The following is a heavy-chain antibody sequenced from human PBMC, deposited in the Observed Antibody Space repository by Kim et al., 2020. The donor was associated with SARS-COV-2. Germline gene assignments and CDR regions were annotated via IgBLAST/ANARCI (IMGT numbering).Heavy chain of an antibody. D-gene: IGHD3-22*01. V-gene: IGHV3-43*01. Sequence: SVKGRFTISRDNSKNSLYLQMNSLRTEDTALYYCAKDIPYYYDSSGYPDYWGQGTLVTVSS. J-gene: IGHJ4*02. CDR3: AKDIPYYYDSSGYPDY.